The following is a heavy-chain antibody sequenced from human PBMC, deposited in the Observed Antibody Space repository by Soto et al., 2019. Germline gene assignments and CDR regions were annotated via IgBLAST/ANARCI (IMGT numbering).Heavy chain of an antibody. V-gene: IGHV4-31*03. D-gene: IGHD2-2*01. CDR3: ARDVSDSTASGWFDP. CDR1: GASISSGGYY. J-gene: IGHJ5*02. Sequence: QVQLQESGPGLVKPSQTLSLTCTVSGASISSGGYYWSWIRQQPGKGLEWIGYIYYSGSTYYNPSLKSRVTISLATSMNQFSLKLYSVTAADTAVYYCARDVSDSTASGWFDPWGQGILVTVSS. CDR2: IYYSGST.